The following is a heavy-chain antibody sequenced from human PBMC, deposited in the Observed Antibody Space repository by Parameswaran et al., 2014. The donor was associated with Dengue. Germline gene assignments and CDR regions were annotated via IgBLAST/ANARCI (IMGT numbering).Heavy chain of an antibody. Sequence: RWIRQPPGKGLEWIGYIYHSGSTYYNPSLKSRVTISVDTSKNQFSLKLSSVTAADTAVYYCARGSITMVRGARIGAFDIWGQGTMVTVSS. CDR3: ARGSITMVRGARIGAFDI. CDR2: IYHSGST. V-gene: IGHV4-30-2*02. D-gene: IGHD3-10*01. J-gene: IGHJ3*02.